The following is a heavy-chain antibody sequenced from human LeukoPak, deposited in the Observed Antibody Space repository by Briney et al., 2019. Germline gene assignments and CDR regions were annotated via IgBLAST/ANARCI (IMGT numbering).Heavy chain of an antibody. J-gene: IGHJ4*02. CDR3: AKGPYDYSNYHFDY. CDR1: GFTFSSYG. V-gene: IGHV3-33*06. CDR2: IWYDGSNK. D-gene: IGHD4-11*01. Sequence: PGRSLRLSCAASGFTFSSYGMHWVRQAPGKGLEWVAVIWYDGSNKHYADSVKGRFTISRDNSKNTLYLQMNSLRAEDTAVYYCAKGPYDYSNYHFDYWGQGTLVTVSS.